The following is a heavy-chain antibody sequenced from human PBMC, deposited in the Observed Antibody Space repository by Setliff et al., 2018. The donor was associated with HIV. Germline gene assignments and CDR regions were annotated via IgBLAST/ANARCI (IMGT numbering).Heavy chain of an antibody. Sequence: PGGSLRLSCVASGFSFSTHAMHWVRQTPVKGLEWVAVIWYDGTTKFYADSVKGRFAISRDDSKNTLYLQMNSLRAEDTATYHCAKEGLHLEPRRSDAFDFWGQGTRVTVSS. J-gene: IGHJ3*01. CDR3: AKEGLHLEPRRSDAFDF. CDR2: IWYDGTTK. D-gene: IGHD1-1*01. CDR1: GFSFSTHA. V-gene: IGHV3-33*06.